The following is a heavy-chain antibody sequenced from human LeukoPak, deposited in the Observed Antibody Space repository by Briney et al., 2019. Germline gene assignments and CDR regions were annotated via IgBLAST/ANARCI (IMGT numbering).Heavy chain of an antibody. V-gene: IGHV1-2*06. CDR3: ARDFPEVDYDILTGYSYYYYYYGMDV. Sequence: ASVKVSCKASGYTFTGHYMHWVRQAPGQGLEWMGRINPNSGGTNYAQKFQGRVTMTTDTSISTAYMELSRLRSDDTAVYYCARDFPEVDYDILTGYSYYYYYYGMDVWGQGTTVTVSS. D-gene: IGHD3-9*01. CDR2: INPNSGGT. CDR1: GYTFTGHY. J-gene: IGHJ6*02.